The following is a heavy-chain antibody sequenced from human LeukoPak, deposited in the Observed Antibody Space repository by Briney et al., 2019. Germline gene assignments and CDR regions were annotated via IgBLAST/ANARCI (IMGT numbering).Heavy chain of an antibody. D-gene: IGHD4-11*01. V-gene: IGHV4-39*01. J-gene: IGHJ4*02. CDR1: GGSIGSGDYY. CDR2: IFYSGST. Sequence: SETLSLICTVSGGSIGSGDYYWDWIRQPPGKGLEWIGDIFYSGSTHYNPSLKGRVTISVDTSKNQFSLELSSVTAADTAVYYCARLYSNYGAYWGQGTLVTVSS. CDR3: ARLYSNYGAY.